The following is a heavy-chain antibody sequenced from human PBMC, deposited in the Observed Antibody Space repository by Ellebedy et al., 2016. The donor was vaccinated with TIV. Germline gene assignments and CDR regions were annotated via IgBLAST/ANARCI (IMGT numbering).Heavy chain of an antibody. V-gene: IGHV3-11*04. CDR3: ARDQGVYNWFDP. Sequence: PGGSLRLSCAASGFTFSDYYMSWIRQAPGKGLEWVAYTCTRGSTIYYADSGKGRFTISRDNTKNSLYLQRNSLRAEDTAVYYCARDQGVYNWFDPWGQGTLVTVSS. CDR2: TCTRGSTI. D-gene: IGHD2-8*01. CDR1: GFTFSDYY. J-gene: IGHJ5*02.